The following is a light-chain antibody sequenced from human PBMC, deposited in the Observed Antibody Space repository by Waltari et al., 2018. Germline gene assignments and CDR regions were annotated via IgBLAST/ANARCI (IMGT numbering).Light chain of an antibody. CDR2: EVS. Sequence: QSALTQPPSASGSPGQSVTIPCTGTSGDVGGYNPVSWYQQRPGKVPKLMISEVSKRPSGVPDRFSGSKSGNTASLTVSGLQAEDEAQYYCSSYGGSNNWVFGGGTKLTVL. V-gene: IGLV2-8*01. J-gene: IGLJ3*02. CDR3: SSYGGSNNWV. CDR1: SGDVGGYNP.